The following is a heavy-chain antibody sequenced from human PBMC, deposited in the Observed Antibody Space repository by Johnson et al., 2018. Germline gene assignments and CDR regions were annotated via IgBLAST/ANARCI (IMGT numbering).Heavy chain of an antibody. D-gene: IGHD1-14*01. J-gene: IGHJ6*02. V-gene: IGHV3-7*01. Sequence: VQLLESGGGSVQPGGSLRLSCAASRITFSDFWMSWVRQAPGKGLEWVASVNQGGSETYYVDSVRGRVTISRDNAKNSLFLQMNSLRVEDTAVYYCVRGHHAFEFWGQGTTVTVSS. CDR3: VRGHHAFEF. CDR2: VNQGGSET. CDR1: RITFSDFW.